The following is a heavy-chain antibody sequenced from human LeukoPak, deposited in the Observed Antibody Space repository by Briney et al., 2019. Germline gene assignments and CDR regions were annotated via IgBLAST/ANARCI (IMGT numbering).Heavy chain of an antibody. CDR3: ARVWVYATVAGSYSFDY. D-gene: IGHD6-19*01. CDR1: GGTFRSYA. CDR2: IIPIFGTA. Sequence: SVKVSCKASGGTFRSYAISWVRQAPGRGLEWLGGIIPIFGTANYAQKFQGRVTITADESTSTAYMELSSLRSEDTAVYYCARVWVYATVAGSYSFDYWGQGTLVTVSS. J-gene: IGHJ4*02. V-gene: IGHV1-69*13.